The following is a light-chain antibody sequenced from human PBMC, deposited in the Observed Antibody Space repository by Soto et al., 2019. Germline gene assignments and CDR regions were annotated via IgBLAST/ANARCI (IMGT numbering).Light chain of an antibody. CDR1: QSVSSSY. Sequence: EIVVTQSPGTLSLSPGERATLSCRTSQSVSSSYLAWYQQKPGQAPRLLIYGASSRATGIPDRFSVSASGTDFTLIISRLEPEDFAVYYCQHYGTSALFGPGTRVDLK. J-gene: IGKJ3*01. CDR2: GAS. CDR3: QHYGTSAL. V-gene: IGKV3-20*01.